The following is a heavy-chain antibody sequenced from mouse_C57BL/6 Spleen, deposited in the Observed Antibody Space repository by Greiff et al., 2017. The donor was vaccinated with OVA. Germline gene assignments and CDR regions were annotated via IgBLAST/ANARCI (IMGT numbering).Heavy chain of an antibody. V-gene: IGHV7-3*01. CDR3: ARYITLRWYFDV. CDR1: GFTFTDYY. J-gene: IGHJ1*03. CDR2: IRNKANGYTT. Sequence: EVQGVESGGGLVQPGGSLSLSCAASGFTFTDYYMSWVRQPPGKALEWLGFIRNKANGYTTEYSASVKGRFTISRYNSQSILYLQMNVLSAEESSTYYCARYITLRWYFDVWGTGTTVTVSS. D-gene: IGHD1-1*01.